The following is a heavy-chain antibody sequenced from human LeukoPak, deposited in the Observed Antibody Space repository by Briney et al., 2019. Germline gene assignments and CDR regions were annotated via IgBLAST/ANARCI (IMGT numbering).Heavy chain of an antibody. CDR1: GFTFSTYW. CDR2: INNDGSST. V-gene: IGHV3-74*01. J-gene: IGHJ4*02. CDR3: VRDPPTALELFDY. D-gene: IGHD5-18*01. Sequence: GGSLRLSCAASGFTFSTYWMHWVRQAPGKGLVCVSHINNDGSSTNYADSVKGRFTISRDNAKNTLYLQMNSLRAEDTAVYYCVRDPPTALELFDYWGQGTPVTVSS.